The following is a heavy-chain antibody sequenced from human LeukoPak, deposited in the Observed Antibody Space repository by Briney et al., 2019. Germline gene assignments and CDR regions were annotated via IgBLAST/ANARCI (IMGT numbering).Heavy chain of an antibody. CDR2: INHSGRT. V-gene: IGHV4-34*01. CDR1: GGSFSGYY. Sequence: SETLSLTCAVYGGSFSGYYWSWIRQPPGKGLEWIGEINHSGRTNYNPSLKSRVTILVDTSKNQFSLKVTSLTAADTALYYCAREMDYYDSGGYYLQWFDPWGQGTLVTVSS. J-gene: IGHJ5*02. D-gene: IGHD3-22*01. CDR3: AREMDYYDSGGYYLQWFDP.